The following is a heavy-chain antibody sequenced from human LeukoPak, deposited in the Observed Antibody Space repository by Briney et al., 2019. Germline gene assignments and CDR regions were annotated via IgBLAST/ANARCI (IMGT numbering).Heavy chain of an antibody. CDR2: TYYRSKWNT. J-gene: IGHJ6*02. D-gene: IGHD6-6*01. Sequence: SQTLSLTCAISGDTVSSNTAAWNWIRQSPSRGLEWLGRTYYRSKWNTDYAASVQNRIAINPDTSTNQFSLQLKSATPEDTAVYYCSRQRSTSTYYFGLDVWGQGTTVTVSS. V-gene: IGHV6-1*01. CDR3: SRQRSTSTYYFGLDV. CDR1: GDTVSSNTAA.